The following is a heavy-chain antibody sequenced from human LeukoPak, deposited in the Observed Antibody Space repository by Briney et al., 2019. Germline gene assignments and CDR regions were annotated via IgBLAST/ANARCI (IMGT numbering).Heavy chain of an antibody. D-gene: IGHD3-10*01. CDR3: ARIPYGSGSYYDAFDI. CDR1: GYPFTSYY. J-gene: IGHJ3*02. V-gene: IGHV1-46*01. CDR2: INPSGGST. Sequence: ASVKVSCKASGYPFTSYYMHWVRQAPGQGLEWMGIINPSGGSTSYAQKFQGRVTMTRDTSTSTVYMELSSLRSEDTAVYYCARIPYGSGSYYDAFDIWGQGTMVTVSS.